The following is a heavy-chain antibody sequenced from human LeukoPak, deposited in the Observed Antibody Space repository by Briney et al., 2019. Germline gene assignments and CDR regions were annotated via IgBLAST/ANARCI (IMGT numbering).Heavy chain of an antibody. Sequence: GGSLRLSCAASGFTFSSYSMNWVRQAPGKGLEWVSSITSSSSIYYADSVKGRFTISRDNAKNSLYLQMNSLRAEDTAVYYCAKEVAPYYYYGMDVWGQGTTVTVSS. CDR2: ITSSSSI. J-gene: IGHJ6*02. D-gene: IGHD2-15*01. V-gene: IGHV3-21*01. CDR3: AKEVAPYYYYGMDV. CDR1: GFTFSSYS.